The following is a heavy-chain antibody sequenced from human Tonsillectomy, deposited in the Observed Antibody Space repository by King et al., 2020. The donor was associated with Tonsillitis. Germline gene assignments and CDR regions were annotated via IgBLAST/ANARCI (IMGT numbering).Heavy chain of an antibody. J-gene: IGHJ5*02. CDR3: AQSGILLWFGGTNWFDP. D-gene: IGHD3-10*01. CDR2: INHSGST. V-gene: IGHV4-34*01. Sequence: VQLQQWGAGLLKPSETLSLTCAVYGGSISGYYWSWIRQPPGKGLEWIGEINHSGSTNYNPSLKSRVTISVDTSKNQFSLKLSSVTAADTAVYYCAQSGILLWFGGTNWFDPWGQGTLVTVSS. CDR1: GGSISGYY.